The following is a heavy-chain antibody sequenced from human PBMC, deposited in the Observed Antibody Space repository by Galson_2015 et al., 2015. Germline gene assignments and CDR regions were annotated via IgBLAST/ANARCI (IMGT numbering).Heavy chain of an antibody. D-gene: IGHD3-10*01. V-gene: IGHV3-30-3*01. J-gene: IGHJ5*02. CDR2: ISYDGNNK. CDR3: AREVKYDPGKHEHLHH. Sequence: SLRLSCAASGFTFSDFALFWVRQAPGKGLEWVAFISYDGNNKYYPDSVKGRFTISKDDSKSTLYLQMNSLRIEDTAVYYCAREVKYDPGKHEHLHHWGHGTLVT. CDR1: GFTFSDFA.